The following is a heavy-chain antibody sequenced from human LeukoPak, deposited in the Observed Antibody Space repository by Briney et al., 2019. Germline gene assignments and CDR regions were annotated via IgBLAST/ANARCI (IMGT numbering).Heavy chain of an antibody. V-gene: IGHV1-2*06. Sequence: ASVKVSCKASGYTFTGYYMHWVRQAPGQGLEWMGRINPNSGGTNYAQKFQGRVTTTRDTSISTAYMELSRLRSDDTAVYYCARAIDYVPYYFDYWGQGTLVTVSS. CDR2: INPNSGGT. CDR1: GYTFTGYY. J-gene: IGHJ4*02. CDR3: ARAIDYVPYYFDY. D-gene: IGHD4-17*01.